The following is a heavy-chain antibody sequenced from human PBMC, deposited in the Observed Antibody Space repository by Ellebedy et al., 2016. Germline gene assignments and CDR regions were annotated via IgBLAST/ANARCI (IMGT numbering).Heavy chain of an antibody. CDR3: ARAWFSGCSSTSCYPNWFDP. J-gene: IGHJ5*02. CDR1: GFTFSDST. V-gene: IGHV3-48*02. CDR2: ISSSSSTI. Sequence: GESLKISCAASGFTFSDSTMHWVRQAPGKGLEWVSYISSSSSTIYYADSVKGRFTISRDNAKNSLYLQMNSLRDEDTAVYYCARAWFSGCSSTSCYPNWFDPWGQGTLVTVSS. D-gene: IGHD2-2*01.